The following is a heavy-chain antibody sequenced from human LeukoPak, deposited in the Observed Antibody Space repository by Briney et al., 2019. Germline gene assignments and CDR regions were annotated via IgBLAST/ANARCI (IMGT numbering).Heavy chain of an antibody. J-gene: IGHJ4*02. D-gene: IGHD4-17*01. CDR1: GFTFSSYA. V-gene: IGHV3-48*03. Sequence: GGSLRLSCAASGFTFSSYAMSWVRQAPGKGLEWISYIGSGGSTISYADSVKGRFTISRDNTNNSLHLHMSSLTVEDTAVYYCARGDFGDFDDKSHDFWGQGTLVTVSS. CDR3: ARGDFGDFDDKSHDF. CDR2: IGSGGSTI.